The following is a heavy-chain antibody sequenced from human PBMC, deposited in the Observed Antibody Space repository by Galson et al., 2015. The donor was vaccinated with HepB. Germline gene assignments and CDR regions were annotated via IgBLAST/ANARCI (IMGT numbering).Heavy chain of an antibody. D-gene: IGHD3-9*01. CDR3: ARGRRPPTYDILTGYIDY. CDR2: ISSSSSYI. V-gene: IGHV3-21*01. J-gene: IGHJ4*02. CDR1: GLTFSSYS. Sequence: SLRLSCAASGLTFSSYSMNWVRQAPGKGLEWVSSISSSSSYIYYADSVKGRFTISRDNAKNSLYLQMNSLRAEDTAVYYCARGRRPPTYDILTGYIDYWGQGTLVTVSS.